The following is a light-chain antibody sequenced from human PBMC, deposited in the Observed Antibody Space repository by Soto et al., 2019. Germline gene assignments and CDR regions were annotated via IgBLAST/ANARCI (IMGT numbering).Light chain of an antibody. CDR1: QSVSSK. V-gene: IGKV3-15*01. J-gene: IGKJ4*01. CDR3: QQYDKWPLT. Sequence: EIVMTQSPATLSVSPGERATLSCRASQSVSSKLAWYQQKVGQAPRLLIYGASTRAAGIPARFSGSGSGTEFTLTISSLQSGDFEVYYCQQYDKWPLTFGGGAKVEIK. CDR2: GAS.